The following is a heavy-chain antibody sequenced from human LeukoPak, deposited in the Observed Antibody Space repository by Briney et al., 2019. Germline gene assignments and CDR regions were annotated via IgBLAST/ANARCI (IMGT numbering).Heavy chain of an antibody. D-gene: IGHD6-19*01. CDR1: GGSISSSSYY. Sequence: SETLSLTCTVSGGSISSSSYYWGWIRQPPGKGLEWIGSIYYSGSTYYNPSLKSRVTISVDTSKNQFSLKLSSVTAADTAVYYCARTSSSGWYVDGMDVWGQGTTVTVSS. J-gene: IGHJ6*02. CDR3: ARTSSSGWYVDGMDV. CDR2: IYYSGST. V-gene: IGHV4-39*07.